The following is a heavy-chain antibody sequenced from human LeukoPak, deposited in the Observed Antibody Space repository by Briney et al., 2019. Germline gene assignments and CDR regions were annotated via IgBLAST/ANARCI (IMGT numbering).Heavy chain of an antibody. CDR2: INHSGST. J-gene: IGHJ4*02. V-gene: IGHV4-34*01. CDR1: GGSFSGYY. D-gene: IGHD6-13*01. CDR3: ARAIAAPVFFDY. Sequence: ETLSLTCAVYGGSFSGYYWSWIRQPPGKGLEWIGEINHSGSTNYNPSLKSRVTISVDTSKNQFSLKLSSVTAADTAVYYCARAIAAPVFFDYWGQGTLVTVSS.